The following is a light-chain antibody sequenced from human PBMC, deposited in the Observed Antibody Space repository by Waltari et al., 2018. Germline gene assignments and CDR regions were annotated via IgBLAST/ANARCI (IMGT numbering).Light chain of an antibody. CDR2: DAS. J-gene: IGKJ1*01. V-gene: IGKV3-20*01. CDR1: QSVSRTL. CDR3: QKYGTLPAT. Sequence: EIVLRQSPGTLSLSPGERATLSCRASQSVSRTLFWYQQKPGQAPRLLTYDASSRATGIPDRFSGSGSGTDFSLTISRLEPEDFAVYYCQKYGTLPATFGQGTKVEIK.